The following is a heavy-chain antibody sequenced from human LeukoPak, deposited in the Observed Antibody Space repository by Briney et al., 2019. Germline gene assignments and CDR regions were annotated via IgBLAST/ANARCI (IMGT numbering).Heavy chain of an antibody. Sequence: GASLQISCQVSGYSFINYWIGWVRQMPGKGLESMGIIYPADSDTTYSPSFQGQVTISADKSISTVYLQWSSLKASDTAMYYCARGNYYDSSGYSESDYWGQGTLVTVSS. CDR1: GYSFINYW. V-gene: IGHV5-51*01. CDR3: ARGNYYDSSGYSESDY. CDR2: IYPADSDT. D-gene: IGHD3-22*01. J-gene: IGHJ4*02.